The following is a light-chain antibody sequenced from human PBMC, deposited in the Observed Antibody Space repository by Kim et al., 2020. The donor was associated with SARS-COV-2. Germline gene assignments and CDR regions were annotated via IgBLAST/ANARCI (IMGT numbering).Light chain of an antibody. V-gene: IGLV1-44*01. CDR1: SSNIGSNT. Sequence: ELTQPPSASGTPGQRVTISCSGSSSNIGSNTVNWYRQLPGTAPKLLIYYNNQRPSGVPDRFSGSKSGTSASLAISGLQSEDEADYYCAAWDDSLNGYVFGTGTKVTVL. CDR2: YNN. J-gene: IGLJ1*01. CDR3: AAWDDSLNGYV.